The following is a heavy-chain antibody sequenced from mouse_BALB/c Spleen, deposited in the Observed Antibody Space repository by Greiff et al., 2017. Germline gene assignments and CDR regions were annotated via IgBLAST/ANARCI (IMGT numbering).Heavy chain of an antibody. CDR3: ARHSITTEMFFDY. V-gene: IGHV5-6*02. Sequence: DVKLVESGGDLVKPGGSLKLSCAASGFTFSSYGMSWVRQTPDKRLEWVATISSGGSYTYYPDSVKGRFTISRDNAKNTLYLQMSSLKSEDTAMYYCARHSITTEMFFDYWGQGTTLTVSS. CDR2: ISSGGSYT. CDR1: GFTFSSYG. J-gene: IGHJ2*01. D-gene: IGHD1-1*01.